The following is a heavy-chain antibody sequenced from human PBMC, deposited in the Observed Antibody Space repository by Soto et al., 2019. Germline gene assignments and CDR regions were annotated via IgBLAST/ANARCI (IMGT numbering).Heavy chain of an antibody. CDR2: ISGSGEKT. Sequence: GVSLRLSCAASGFPFTGYAMSWVRQAPEKGLQWVSTISGSGEKTYYADSVKGRFTISSDRSKNTLYLQMDSLLADDTAVYYCERLPGGTAPRPDYWGQGTMVTVSS. J-gene: IGHJ4*02. D-gene: IGHD6-6*01. CDR3: ERLPGGTAPRPDY. CDR1: GFPFTGYA. V-gene: IGHV3-23*01.